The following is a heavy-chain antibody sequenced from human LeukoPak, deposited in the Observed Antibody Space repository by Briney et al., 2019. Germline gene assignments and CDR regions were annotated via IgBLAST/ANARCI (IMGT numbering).Heavy chain of an antibody. CDR3: AKDLRRAISGVVILVYYYYMDV. CDR2: IWDDGSNK. Sequence: GGSLRLSCAASGFTFSSYGMHWVRQAPGKGLEWVALIWDDGSNKYYADSVKGRFTISRDTSKNTLYLQMNSLRAEDTAVYYCAKDLRRAISGVVILVYYYYMDVWGKGTTVTVSS. CDR1: GFTFSSYG. V-gene: IGHV3-33*06. D-gene: IGHD3-3*01. J-gene: IGHJ6*03.